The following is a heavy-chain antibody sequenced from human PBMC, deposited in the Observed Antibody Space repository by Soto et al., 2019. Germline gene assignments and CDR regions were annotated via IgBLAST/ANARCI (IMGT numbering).Heavy chain of an antibody. CDR3: AKHLSYYYDATGYHFDY. V-gene: IGHV3-23*01. D-gene: IGHD3-22*01. CDR2: ISGSGGST. J-gene: IGHJ4*02. Sequence: GGSLRLSCAASGFTFSSYAMSWVRQAPGKGLEWVSAISGSGGSTYFAESVKGRFTISRDNSQNTVFLQMSSLRAEDTGFYFCAKHLSYYYDATGYHFDYWGQGNLVTVSS. CDR1: GFTFSSYA.